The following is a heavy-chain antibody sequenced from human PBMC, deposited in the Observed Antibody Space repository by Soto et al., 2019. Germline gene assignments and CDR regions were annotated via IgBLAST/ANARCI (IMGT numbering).Heavy chain of an antibody. J-gene: IGHJ5*02. V-gene: IGHV4-34*01. CDR2: INHSGST. CDR3: AREGVWFGELFDKYNWFDP. D-gene: IGHD3-10*01. Sequence: LSLTCAVYGGSFSGYYWSWIRQPPGKGLEWIGEINHSGSTNYNPSLKSRVTISVDTSKNQLSLKLSSVTAADTAVYYCAREGVWFGELFDKYNWFDPWGQGTLVTVSS. CDR1: GGSFSGYY.